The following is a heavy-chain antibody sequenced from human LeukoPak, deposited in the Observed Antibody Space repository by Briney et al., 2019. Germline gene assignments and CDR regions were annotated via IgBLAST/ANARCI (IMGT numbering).Heavy chain of an antibody. CDR2: IYTSGST. CDR3: ARDLSQQLVEVFNNWFDP. CDR1: GGSISSYY. D-gene: IGHD6-13*01. J-gene: IGHJ5*02. V-gene: IGHV4-4*07. Sequence: SETLSLTCTVSGGSISSYYWSWIRQPAGKGLEWIGRIYTSGSTNYHPSLKSRVTMSVDTSKNQFSLKPSSVTAADTAVYYCARDLSQQLVEVFNNWFDPWGQGTLVTVSS.